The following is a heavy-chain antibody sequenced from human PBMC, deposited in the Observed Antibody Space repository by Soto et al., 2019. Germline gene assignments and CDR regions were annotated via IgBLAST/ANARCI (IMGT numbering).Heavy chain of an antibody. CDR1: GYTFTRSG. D-gene: IGHD3-3*01. V-gene: IGHV1-18*01. CDR3: ARDQGITTFGVYSMYYYGMDV. CDR2: INPDNGNT. J-gene: IGHJ6*02. Sequence: QVQLVQSGAEVKKPGASVKVSCKASGYTFTRSGISWVRQAPGQGLEWLGWINPDNGNTNYAQHLQGRVSLTTYTSTSTAYMALRSLRSDDTAVYYCARDQGITTFGVYSMYYYGMDVWGQGTTVTVSS.